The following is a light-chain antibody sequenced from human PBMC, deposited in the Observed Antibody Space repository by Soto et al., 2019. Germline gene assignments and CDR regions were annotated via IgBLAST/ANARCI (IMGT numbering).Light chain of an antibody. CDR1: QSVSSSY. CDR2: GAS. V-gene: IGKV3-20*01. J-gene: IGKJ4*01. CDR3: QQYGTSPPLT. Sequence: EIVLTQSPGTLSFSPGERATLSCRAIQSVSSSYLAWYQQKPGQAPRLLIYGASSRATGIPDRFSGSGSATDFTLTISRLEPEDFAVYYCQQYGTSPPLTFGGGTKVDI.